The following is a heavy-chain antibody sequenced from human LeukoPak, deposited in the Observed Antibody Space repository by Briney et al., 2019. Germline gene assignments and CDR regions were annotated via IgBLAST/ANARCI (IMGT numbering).Heavy chain of an antibody. V-gene: IGHV4-59*01. J-gene: IGHJ4*02. CDR1: GGSISGYY. CDR2: ISDSGST. CDR3: ARDPYASGVDY. D-gene: IGHD3-10*01. Sequence: SETLSLTCTVSGGSISGYYWSWIRQPPGKGLEWIGYISDSGSTNYNPSLKSRVTISVDTSKNQFFLRLTSVTAADTAVYYCARDPYASGVDYWGQGTLVTVSS.